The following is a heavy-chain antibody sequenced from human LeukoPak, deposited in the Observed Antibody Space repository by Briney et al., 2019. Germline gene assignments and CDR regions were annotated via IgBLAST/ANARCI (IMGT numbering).Heavy chain of an antibody. Sequence: SETLAFPCAVYGGSFSGYYWSWIRQPPGKGLEWIGEINHSGSTTYNPSLKSRVTISVDTSKNQFSLKLTSVTAADTAVYYCARYEWELRTGPDAFDIWGQGTMVTVSS. V-gene: IGHV4-34*01. CDR3: ARYEWELRTGPDAFDI. D-gene: IGHD1-26*01. J-gene: IGHJ3*02. CDR2: INHSGST. CDR1: GGSFSGYY.